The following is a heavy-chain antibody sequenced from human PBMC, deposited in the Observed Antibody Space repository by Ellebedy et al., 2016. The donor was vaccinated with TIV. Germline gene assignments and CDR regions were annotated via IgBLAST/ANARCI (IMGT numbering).Heavy chain of an antibody. CDR1: GGSISGYS. Sequence: MPSETLSLTCTVSGGSISGYSWSWIRQPAGKGLEWIGSIYYSGSTYYNPSLKSRVTISVDTSKNQFSLNLSSVTAADTAVYYCARDPALPRGRFDPWGQGTLVTVSS. J-gene: IGHJ5*02. CDR3: ARDPALPRGRFDP. V-gene: IGHV4-4*07. CDR2: IYYSGST.